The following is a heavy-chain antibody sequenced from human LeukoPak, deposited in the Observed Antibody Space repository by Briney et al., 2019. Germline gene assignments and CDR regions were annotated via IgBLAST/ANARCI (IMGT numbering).Heavy chain of an antibody. J-gene: IGHJ4*02. D-gene: IGHD3-10*01. CDR3: ARELFGSGSCPDY. V-gene: IGHV3-33*01. CDR1: GFTFSSYA. CDR2: VWHDGSNR. Sequence: GGSLRLSCTAPGFTFSSYAIHWIRQAPGKGLEWVALVWHDGSNRYYSEAVKGRFTSSRDNSKNTVYLQINSLTAEDTAVYYCARELFGSGSCPDYWGQGTRVTVSS.